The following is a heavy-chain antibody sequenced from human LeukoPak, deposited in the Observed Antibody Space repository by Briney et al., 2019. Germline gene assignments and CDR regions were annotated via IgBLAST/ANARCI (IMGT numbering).Heavy chain of an antibody. Sequence: GGSLRLSCAASGFTFSSHGMCWVRQAPGRGLEWVSAISGSGGSTYYADSVKGRFTISRDNSKNTLYLQMNSLRAEDTAVYYCAKDRHSGSLDAFDIWGQGTMVTVSS. CDR3: AKDRHSGSLDAFDI. CDR2: ISGSGGST. D-gene: IGHD1-26*01. CDR1: GFTFSSHG. J-gene: IGHJ3*02. V-gene: IGHV3-23*01.